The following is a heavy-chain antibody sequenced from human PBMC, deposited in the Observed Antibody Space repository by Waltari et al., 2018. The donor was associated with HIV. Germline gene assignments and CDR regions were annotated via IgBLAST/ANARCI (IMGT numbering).Heavy chain of an antibody. CDR1: GSTLSSAW. Sequence: EVQLVESGGGLVQPGGSLRLSCAATGSTLSSAWMTWVGQAQGKGLEWVANIKEDGSEKWYVDSVKGRFTISRDNAKNSVYLQMNSLRAEDTAVYYCARSRSDAFDLWGQGTMVTVSS. J-gene: IGHJ3*01. V-gene: IGHV3-7*01. CDR2: IKEDGSEK. CDR3: ARSRSDAFDL.